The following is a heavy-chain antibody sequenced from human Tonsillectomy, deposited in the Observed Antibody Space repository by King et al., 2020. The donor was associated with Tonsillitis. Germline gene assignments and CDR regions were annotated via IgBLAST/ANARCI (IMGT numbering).Heavy chain of an antibody. J-gene: IGHJ4*02. CDR2: ISVSGGST. V-gene: IGHV3-23*04. Sequence: VQLVESGGGLVLPGGSLRLSCAASGFTFNNYAMSWVRQAPGKGLEWVSTISVSGGSTYFSDAVKGRFTISRDSSKNTLYLQMISLRAEDTAVYYCAKAAVAVAVTPFDYWGQGTLVTVSS. D-gene: IGHD6-19*01. CDR3: AKAAVAVAVTPFDY. CDR1: GFTFNNYA.